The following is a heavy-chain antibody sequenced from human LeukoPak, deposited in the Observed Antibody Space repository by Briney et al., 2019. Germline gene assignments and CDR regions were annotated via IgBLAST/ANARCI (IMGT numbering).Heavy chain of an antibody. V-gene: IGHV3-30*04. CDR1: GFTFSSYA. CDR2: ISYDGSNK. J-gene: IGHJ5*02. D-gene: IGHD1-26*01. CDR3: AKRRAYGSYSP. Sequence: GGSLRLSCAASGFTFSSYAMHWVRQAPGKGLEWVALISYDGSNKYYADSVKGRFTISRDNSKNTLYLQMNSLRAEDTAVYYCAKRRAYGSYSPWGQGTLVTVSS.